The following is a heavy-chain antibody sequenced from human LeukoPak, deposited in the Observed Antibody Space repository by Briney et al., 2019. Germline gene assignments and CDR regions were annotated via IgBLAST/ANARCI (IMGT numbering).Heavy chain of an antibody. Sequence: GGSLRLSCAASGFTFGDYSMNWVRQAPGKGLEWVSYISSSSSTIYYADSVRGRFTISRDNAKKSLYLRMNSLRPDDTAVYYCARDPPNWGFGYWGQGTLVTVSS. CDR1: GFTFGDYS. J-gene: IGHJ4*02. V-gene: IGHV3-48*01. CDR2: ISSSSSTI. D-gene: IGHD7-27*01. CDR3: ARDPPNWGFGY.